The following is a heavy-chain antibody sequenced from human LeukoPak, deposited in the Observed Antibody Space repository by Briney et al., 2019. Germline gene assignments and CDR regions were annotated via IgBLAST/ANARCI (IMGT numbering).Heavy chain of an antibody. D-gene: IGHD1-1*01. CDR1: GFTFSSYA. Sequence: PGGSLRLSCAASGFTFSSYAMTWVRQAPGEGLEWVSSISGSGGSTYYADSVKGRFTISRDNSKNTLYLQMNSLRAEDTAVYYCAKDPGNNNWSYRYFDIWGRGTLVSVSS. V-gene: IGHV3-23*01. CDR2: ISGSGGST. CDR3: AKDPGNNNWSYRYFDI. J-gene: IGHJ2*01.